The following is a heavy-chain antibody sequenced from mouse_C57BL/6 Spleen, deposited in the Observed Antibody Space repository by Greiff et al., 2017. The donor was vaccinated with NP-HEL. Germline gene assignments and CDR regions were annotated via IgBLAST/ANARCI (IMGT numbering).Heavy chain of an antibody. V-gene: IGHV1-55*01. Sequence: VQLQQPGAELVKPGASVKMSCKASGYTFTSYWITWMKQRPGQGLEWIGDIYPGSGSTNYNEEFKSKATLTVDTSSSTAYMQRSSLTSEDSAVYYVARDYYESSYPAGLAYWGQGTLVTVSA. D-gene: IGHD1-1*01. CDR3: ARDYYESSYPAGLAY. CDR2: IYPGSGST. CDR1: GYTFTSYW. J-gene: IGHJ3*01.